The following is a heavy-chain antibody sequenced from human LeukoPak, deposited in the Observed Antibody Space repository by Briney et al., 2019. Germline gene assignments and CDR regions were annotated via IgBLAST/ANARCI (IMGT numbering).Heavy chain of an antibody. CDR2: ISYDGSNK. D-gene: IGHD6-13*01. CDR3: AKVPSIAAAGTMQHYYYGMDV. CDR1: GFTFSSYG. J-gene: IGHJ6*02. V-gene: IGHV3-30*18. Sequence: GGSLRLSCAASGFTFSSYGMHWVRQAPGKGLEWVAVISYDGSNKYYADSVKGRFTISRDNSKNTLYLQMNSLRAEDTAVYYCAKVPSIAAAGTMQHYYYGMDVWGQGTTVTVSS.